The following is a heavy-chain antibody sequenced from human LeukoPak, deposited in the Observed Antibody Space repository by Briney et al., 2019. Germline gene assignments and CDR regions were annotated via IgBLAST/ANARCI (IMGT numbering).Heavy chain of an antibody. CDR1: GFTFSSYW. CDR3: ARDLPSTTVTTMGYSGMDV. V-gene: IGHV3-74*01. Sequence: GGSLRLSCAASGFTFSSYWMHWVRQAPGKGLVWVSRINSDGSSTSYADSVKGRFTISRDNAKNTLYLQMNSLRAEDTAVYYCARDLPSTTVTTMGYSGMDVWGQGTTVTVSS. J-gene: IGHJ6*02. D-gene: IGHD4-17*01. CDR2: INSDGSST.